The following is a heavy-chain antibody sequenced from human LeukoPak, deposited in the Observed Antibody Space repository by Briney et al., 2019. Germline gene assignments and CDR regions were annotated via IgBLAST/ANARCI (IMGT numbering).Heavy chain of an antibody. D-gene: IGHD5-12*01. Sequence: SETLSLTCTVSGYSISSGYYWGWIRQPPGKGLEWIGSIYHSGSTYYNPSLKSRVTISVDTSKNQFSLKLSSVTAADTAVYYCAKDLRYATDYWGQGTLVTVSS. V-gene: IGHV4-38-2*02. J-gene: IGHJ4*02. CDR1: GYSISSGYY. CDR3: AKDLRYATDY. CDR2: IYHSGST.